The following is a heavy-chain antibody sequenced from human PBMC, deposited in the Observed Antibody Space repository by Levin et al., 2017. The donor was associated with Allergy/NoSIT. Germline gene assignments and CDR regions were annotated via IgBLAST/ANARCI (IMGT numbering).Heavy chain of an antibody. CDR1: GFTVSSNY. Sequence: GESLKISCAASGFTVSSNYMSWVRQAPGKGLEWVSLYYGDGRTAYGDSVQGRFTISSDISRNTLDLQMNSLRAEDTALYYCARLSGTVWSPFDLWGQGTLVTVSS. CDR3: ARLSGTVWSPFDL. D-gene: IGHD1-1*01. J-gene: IGHJ4*02. CDR2: YYGDGRT. V-gene: IGHV3-53*01.